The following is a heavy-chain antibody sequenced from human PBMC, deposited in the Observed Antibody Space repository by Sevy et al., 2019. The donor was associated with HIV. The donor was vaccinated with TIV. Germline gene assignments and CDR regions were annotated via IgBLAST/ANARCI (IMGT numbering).Heavy chain of an antibody. D-gene: IGHD2-21*02. Sequence: GGSLRLSCAASGFTFSSYAMSWVRQAPGKGLEWVSAISGSGGSTYYADSVKGRFTISRDNSKNTLYLQMNSLRAEDTAVYYCATRHHIVVVTAIFAVYFQHWGQGTLVTVSS. V-gene: IGHV3-23*01. CDR2: ISGSGGST. CDR1: GFTFSSYA. J-gene: IGHJ1*01. CDR3: ATRHHIVVVTAIFAVYFQH.